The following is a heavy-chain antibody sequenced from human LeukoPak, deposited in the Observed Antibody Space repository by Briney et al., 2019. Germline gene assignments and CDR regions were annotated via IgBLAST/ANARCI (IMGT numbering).Heavy chain of an antibody. V-gene: IGHV3-23*01. CDR3: ARDPYSGSYGPYYYYYMDV. CDR2: ISASGGLT. CDR1: GFTFSSSG. Sequence: GGSLRLSCVASGFTFSSSGMTWVRQAPGKRMEWVSAISASGGLTYYADSVKGHFTISRDNSKNSLYLQMNSLGPDDTAVYFCARDPYSGSYGPYYYYYMDVWGKGTTVTVAS. J-gene: IGHJ6*03. D-gene: IGHD1-26*01.